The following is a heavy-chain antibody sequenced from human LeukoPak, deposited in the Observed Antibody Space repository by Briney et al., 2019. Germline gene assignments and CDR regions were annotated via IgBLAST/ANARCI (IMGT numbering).Heavy chain of an antibody. V-gene: IGHV3-23*01. CDR2: ISYNGDTT. CDR1: GFTFNGYA. Sequence: QPGGSLRLSCAASGFTFNGYAMTWIRQAPGKGLDWVSVISYNGDTTYYADSVKGRFTISRDNSKNTLYLQMNGLRVEDTAVYYCAKESPAFDCWGQGTLVTVSS. J-gene: IGHJ4*02. CDR3: AKESPAFDC.